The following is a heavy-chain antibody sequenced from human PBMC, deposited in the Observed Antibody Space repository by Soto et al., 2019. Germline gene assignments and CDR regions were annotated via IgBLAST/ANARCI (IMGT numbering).Heavy chain of an antibody. Sequence: QVQLQESGPGLVKPSQTLSLTCTVSGGSISSGGYYWSWIRQHPGKGLEWIGYIYYSGSTYYDPSLKSRVTISVDTSKNQFSLKLSSVTAADTAVYYCARDGPHYVRFLEGRAIDAFDIWGQGTMVTVSS. V-gene: IGHV4-31*03. CDR1: GGSISSGGYY. CDR3: ARDGPHYVRFLEGRAIDAFDI. D-gene: IGHD3-3*01. J-gene: IGHJ3*02. CDR2: IYYSGST.